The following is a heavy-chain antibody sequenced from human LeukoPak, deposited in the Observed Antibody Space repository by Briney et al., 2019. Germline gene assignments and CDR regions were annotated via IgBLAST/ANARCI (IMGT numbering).Heavy chain of an antibody. CDR1: GFTVNINY. J-gene: IGHJ5*02. CDR2: IYSRGST. CDR3: ARDSSRGWYHAT. Sequence: PGGSLTLLCAVSGFTVNINYMIWLPHAPGEALEGVSVIYSRGSTYYADSVKGRLTISRDNSKNTVYLQMNSLRAEDTGVYYCARDSSRGWYHATWGQGTLVTVSS. V-gene: IGHV3-53*01. D-gene: IGHD6-19*01.